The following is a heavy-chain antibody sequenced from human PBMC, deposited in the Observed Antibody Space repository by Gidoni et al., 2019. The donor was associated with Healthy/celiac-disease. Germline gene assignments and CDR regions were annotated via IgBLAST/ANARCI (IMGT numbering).Heavy chain of an antibody. CDR2: IYYSGST. CDR3: ARRVLDYGGNSVAWFDP. CDR1: GGSISSSCYY. Sequence: QLQLQESGPGLVKPSETLSLTCTVSGGSISSSCYYWGWIRQPPGKGLEWIGSIYYSGSTYYNPSLKSRVTISVDTSKNQFALKLSSVTAADTAVYYCARRVLDYGGNSVAWFDPWGQGTLVTVSS. D-gene: IGHD2-21*02. V-gene: IGHV4-39*01. J-gene: IGHJ5*02.